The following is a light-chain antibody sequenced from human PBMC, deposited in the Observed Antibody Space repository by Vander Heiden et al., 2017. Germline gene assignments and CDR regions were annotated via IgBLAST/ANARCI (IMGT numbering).Light chain of an antibody. J-gene: IGKJ4*01. CDR2: AAS. CDR3: QQVNSSPMT. Sequence: DNQLTQSPSFLSASLGDRVTITCRTSQGISSYLAWYQQKPGKAPKLMIYAASSGSGSGTEFTLTISSLQPEDFATYYCQQVNSSPMTFGGGTKVEIK. V-gene: IGKV1-9*01. CDR1: QGISSY.